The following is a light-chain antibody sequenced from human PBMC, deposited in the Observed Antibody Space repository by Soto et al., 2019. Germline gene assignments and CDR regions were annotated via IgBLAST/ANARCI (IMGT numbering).Light chain of an antibody. J-gene: IGKJ5*01. CDR2: AAS. CDR3: QQANSFPIT. CDR1: QGIRSW. Sequence: DIQMTQSPSSVSASVGDRVTITCRASQGIRSWLAWYQQKPGTAPKLLIYAASTLQSGVRSRFSGSGSGTDFSLIISSQQPDVFATYYCQQANSFPITFGQGTRLEIK. V-gene: IGKV1-12*01.